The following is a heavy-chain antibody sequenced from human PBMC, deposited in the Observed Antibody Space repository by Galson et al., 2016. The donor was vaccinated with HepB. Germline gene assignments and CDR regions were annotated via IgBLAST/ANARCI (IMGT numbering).Heavy chain of an antibody. J-gene: IGHJ4*02. Sequence: SLRLSCAASGFSFSTSGMSWVRQTPGRWLEWVSGITGSGGTTHYADSVKGRFTISRDNSKNTLYLYMNSLRAGDTAVYYCGKHGGFDYWGQGALVTVSS. CDR1: GFSFSTSG. CDR2: ITGSGGTT. D-gene: IGHD3-16*01. V-gene: IGHV3-23*01. CDR3: GKHGGFDY.